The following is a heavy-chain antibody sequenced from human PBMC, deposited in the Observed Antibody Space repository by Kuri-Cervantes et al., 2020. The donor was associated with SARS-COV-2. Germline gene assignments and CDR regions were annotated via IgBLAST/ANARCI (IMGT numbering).Heavy chain of an antibody. CDR1: GFTFRGYN. CDR2: ISRTSVTI. J-gene: IGHJ3*01. D-gene: IGHD2-8*01. V-gene: IGHV3-48*01. CDR3: ARGYCTNGVCYSRAFDV. Sequence: GESLKISCAASGFTFRGYNMNWVRQAPGKGLEWVSYISRTSVTIFYTDSVEGRFTISRDNAKDSLFLQMDSLRAEDTAVYYCARGYCTNGVCYSRAFDVWGQGTKVTVSS.